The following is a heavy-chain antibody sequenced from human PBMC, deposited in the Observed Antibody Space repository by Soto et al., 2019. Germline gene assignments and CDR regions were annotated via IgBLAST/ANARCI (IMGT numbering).Heavy chain of an antibody. CDR1: GYSFSSYW. CDR3: ARNSLTGYYNYYYSMDV. D-gene: IGHD3-9*01. V-gene: IGHV5-51*01. J-gene: IGHJ6*02. CDR2: IYPDDSDT. Sequence: PGESLKISCKSSGYSFSSYWIAWVRLMPGKGLEWMGSIYPDDSDTKYSPSFQGQVTISADKSISAAYLQWSSLKASDTAIYYCARNSLTGYYNYYYSMDVWGQGTTVTVPS.